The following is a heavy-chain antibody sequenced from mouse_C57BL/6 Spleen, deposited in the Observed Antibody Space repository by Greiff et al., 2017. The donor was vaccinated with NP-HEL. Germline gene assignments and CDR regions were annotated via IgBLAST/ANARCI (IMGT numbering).Heavy chain of an antibody. V-gene: IGHV1-15*01. D-gene: IGHD1-1*01. Sequence: QVQLQQSGAELVRPGASVTLSCKASGYTFTDYEMHWVKQTPVHGLEWIGAIDPETGGTAYNQKFKGKAILTADKSSSTAYMELRSLTSEDSAVYYCTRSRITTVVAPDYYAMDYWGQGTSVTVSS. CDR2: IDPETGGT. J-gene: IGHJ4*01. CDR1: GYTFTDYE. CDR3: TRSRITTVVAPDYYAMDY.